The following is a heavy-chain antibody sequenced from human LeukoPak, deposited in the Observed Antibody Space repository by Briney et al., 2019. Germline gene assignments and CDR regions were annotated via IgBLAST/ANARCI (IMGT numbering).Heavy chain of an antibody. D-gene: IGHD3-9*01. CDR2: IYYSGST. V-gene: IGHV4-59*01. Sequence: SETLSLTCTVSGDSISSYYWSWIRQPPGKGLEWIGYIYYSGSTNYNPSLKSRVTISVDTSKNQFSLKLSSVTAADTAVYYCAREAGNTISNWGQGTLVTVSS. CDR1: GDSISSYY. CDR3: AREAGNTISN. J-gene: IGHJ4*02.